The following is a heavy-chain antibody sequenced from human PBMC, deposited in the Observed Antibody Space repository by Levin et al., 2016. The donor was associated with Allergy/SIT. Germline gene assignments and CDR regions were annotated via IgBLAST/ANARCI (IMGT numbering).Heavy chain of an antibody. V-gene: IGHV6-1*01. CDR2: TYYRSKWYN. D-gene: IGHD3-16*02. Sequence: SQTLSLTCAISGDSVSSNSAAWNWIRQSPSRGLEWLGRTYYRSKWYNDYAVSVKSRITINPDTSKNQFSLQLNSVTPEDTAVYYCARVGYDYVWGSYRQYFDYWGQGTLVTVSS. CDR3: ARVGYDYVWGSYRQYFDY. J-gene: IGHJ4*02. CDR1: GDSVSSNSAA.